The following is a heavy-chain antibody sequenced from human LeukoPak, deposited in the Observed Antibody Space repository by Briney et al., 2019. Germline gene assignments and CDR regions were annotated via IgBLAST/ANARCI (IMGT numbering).Heavy chain of an antibody. CDR2: INHSGST. V-gene: IGHV4-34*01. D-gene: IGHD6-19*01. Sequence: SETLSLTCAVYGGSFSGYYWSWIRQPPGKGLEWIGEINHSGSTNYNPSLKSRVTISVDTSKNQFSLKLSSVTAADTAVYYCARFKAEDSGWYPSYYYGMDVWGQGTTVTVSS. CDR3: ARFKAEDSGWYPSYYYGMDV. CDR1: GGSFSGYY. J-gene: IGHJ6*02.